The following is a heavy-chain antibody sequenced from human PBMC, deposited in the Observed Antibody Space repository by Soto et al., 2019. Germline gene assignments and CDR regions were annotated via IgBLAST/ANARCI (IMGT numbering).Heavy chain of an antibody. V-gene: IGHV3-23*01. Sequence: GGSLRLSCAASGFTFSSYAMSWVRQAPGKGLEWVSAISGSGGSTYYADSVKGRFTISRDNSKNTLYLQMNSLRAEDTAVYYCAKDSRYSSSSPHLFDYWGQGTLVTVSS. J-gene: IGHJ4*02. D-gene: IGHD6-6*01. CDR2: ISGSGGST. CDR1: GFTFSSYA. CDR3: AKDSRYSSSSPHLFDY.